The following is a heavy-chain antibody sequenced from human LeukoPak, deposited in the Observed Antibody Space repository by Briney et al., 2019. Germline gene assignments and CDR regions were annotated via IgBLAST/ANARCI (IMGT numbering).Heavy chain of an antibody. CDR2: ISNDGSNK. J-gene: IGHJ4*02. Sequence: GGSLRLSCAASGFSFNNYAMHWVRQAPGRGLEWVAVISNDGSNKYYADSVKGRFTVSRDKSKNTLYLQMNNLRAEDTAVYYCARRSGIAVAGAFDYWGQGTLVTVSS. D-gene: IGHD6-19*01. CDR3: ARRSGIAVAGAFDY. CDR1: GFSFNNYA. V-gene: IGHV3-30*04.